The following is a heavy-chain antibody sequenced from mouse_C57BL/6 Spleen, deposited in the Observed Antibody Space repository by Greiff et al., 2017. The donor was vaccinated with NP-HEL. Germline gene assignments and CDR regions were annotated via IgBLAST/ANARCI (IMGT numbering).Heavy chain of an antibody. Sequence: QVQLQQPGAELVRPGSSVKLSCKASGYTFTSYWMHWVKQRPIQGLECIGNIDPSDSETHYNQKFKDKATLTVDKSSSTAYMELRSLTSEDSAVYYCARRGELPPYYYAMDYWGQGTSVTVSS. D-gene: IGHD1-1*01. CDR3: ARRGELPPYYYAMDY. CDR1: GYTFTSYW. CDR2: IDPSDSET. V-gene: IGHV1-52*01. J-gene: IGHJ4*01.